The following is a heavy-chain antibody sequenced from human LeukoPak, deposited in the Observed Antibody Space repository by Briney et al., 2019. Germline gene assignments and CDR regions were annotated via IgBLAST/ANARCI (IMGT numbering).Heavy chain of an antibody. V-gene: IGHV3-53*05. D-gene: IGHD5-18*01. J-gene: IGHJ6*03. Sequence: PGGSLRLSCAASGFTVSSNYMSWVRQAPGKGLEWVSVIYSGGSTYYADSVKGRFTISRDNSKNTLYLQMNSLRAEDTAVYYCSYSPQYYYYYMDVWGKGTTVTISS. CDR3: SYSPQYYYYYMDV. CDR1: GFTVSSNY. CDR2: IYSGGST.